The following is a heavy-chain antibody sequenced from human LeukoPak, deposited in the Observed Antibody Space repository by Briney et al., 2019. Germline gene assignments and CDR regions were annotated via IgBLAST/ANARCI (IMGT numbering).Heavy chain of an antibody. D-gene: IGHD3-16*02. J-gene: IGHJ4*02. V-gene: IGHV3-20*04. Sequence: PEGSLRLSCAASGFTFDDYGMSWVRQAPGKGLEWVSGINWNGGSTGYADSVKGRFTISRDNAKNSLYLQMNSLRAEDTALYYRAGGVTFGGVIAHDYWGQGTLVTVSS. CDR1: GFTFDDYG. CDR2: INWNGGST. CDR3: AGGVTFGGVIAHDY.